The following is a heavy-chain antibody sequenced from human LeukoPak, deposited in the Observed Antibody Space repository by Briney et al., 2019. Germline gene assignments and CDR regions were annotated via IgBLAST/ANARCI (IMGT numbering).Heavy chain of an antibody. CDR3: ARLVFDGWGFHWFDP. V-gene: IGHV4-30-4*01. Sequence: PSQTLSLTCSVSGGSISSGDYYWSWLRQPPGTGLEWIGYIYYSGSTYYNPSLKNRVTISVDTSKNQFSLKLSSVTAADTAVYYCARLVFDGWGFHWFDPGGQGTLVTVSS. CDR2: IYYSGST. CDR1: GGSISSGDYY. J-gene: IGHJ5*02. D-gene: IGHD3-10*01.